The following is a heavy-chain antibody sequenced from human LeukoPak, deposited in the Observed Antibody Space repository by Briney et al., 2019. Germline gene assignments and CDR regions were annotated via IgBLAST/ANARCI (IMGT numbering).Heavy chain of an antibody. CDR3: ARSLVGARDAFDI. CDR2: IYYSGST. CDR1: GGSLSDYY. Sequence: SETLSLTCTVSGGSLSDYYWTWVRQPPGKGLERIGYIYYSGSTNYNPSLKSRVTISVDTSKTQFSLKLSSVTAADTAVYYCARSLVGARDAFDIWGQGTMVTVSS. D-gene: IGHD1-26*01. V-gene: IGHV4-59*12. J-gene: IGHJ3*02.